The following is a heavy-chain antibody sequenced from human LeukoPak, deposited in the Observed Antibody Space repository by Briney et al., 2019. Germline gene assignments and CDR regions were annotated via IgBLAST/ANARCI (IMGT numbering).Heavy chain of an antibody. CDR1: GFTFTTYA. CDR2: ISGGDKA. J-gene: IGHJ3*01. Sequence: GGSVRLSCAAPGFTFTTYAINWVRQAPGKGLEWVSGISGGDKAFYADSVNGRFTISRDNSKNTVSLQMSSLRAEDTALYYCAKDLALAGTGGGFDVWGQGTRVAVSS. D-gene: IGHD6-19*01. CDR3: AKDLALAGTGGGFDV. V-gene: IGHV3-23*01.